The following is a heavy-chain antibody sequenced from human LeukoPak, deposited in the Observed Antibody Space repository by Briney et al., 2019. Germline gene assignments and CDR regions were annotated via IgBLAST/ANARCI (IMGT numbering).Heavy chain of an antibody. CDR1: GYSISSGYY. D-gene: IGHD2-2*02. V-gene: IGHV4-38-2*02. CDR2: IYHSGST. CDR3: ARVVPAAIRRNYYYYMDV. J-gene: IGHJ6*03. Sequence: SETLSLTCTVSGYSISSGYYWGWIRQPPGKGLERIGSIYHSGSTYYNPSLKSRVTISVDRSKNQFSLKLSSVTAADTAVYYCARVVPAAIRRNYYYYMDVWGKGTTVTVSS.